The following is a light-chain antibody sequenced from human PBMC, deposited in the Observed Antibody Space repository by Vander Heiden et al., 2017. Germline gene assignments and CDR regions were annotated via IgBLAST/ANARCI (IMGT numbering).Light chain of an antibody. CDR3: QLYGNSPAVT. Sequence: EVVLTQSPGTLSLSPGESATLSWRASQSISSPYLAWYQQIPGKPPRLLIHGASTRATGIPDRFSGSGAGTDFTLTISRLEPEDFAVYYCQLYGNSPAVTFGGGTKVDIK. V-gene: IGKV3-20*01. J-gene: IGKJ4*01. CDR2: GAS. CDR1: QSISSPY.